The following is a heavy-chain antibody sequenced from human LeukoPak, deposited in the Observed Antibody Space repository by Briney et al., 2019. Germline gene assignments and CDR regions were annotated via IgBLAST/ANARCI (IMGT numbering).Heavy chain of an antibody. D-gene: IGHD3-16*02. CDR3: ARESSPYYDYVWGSYRYSLQ. CDR2: IIPIFGTA. J-gene: IGHJ4*02. CDR1: GGTFSSYA. V-gene: IGHV1-69*05. Sequence: SVKVSCKASGGTFSSYAISWVRQAPGQGLEWMGGIIPIFGTANYAQKFQGRVTITTDESTSTAYMELSSLRSEDTAVYYCARESSPYYDYVWGSYRYSLQGGEETLVTVSS.